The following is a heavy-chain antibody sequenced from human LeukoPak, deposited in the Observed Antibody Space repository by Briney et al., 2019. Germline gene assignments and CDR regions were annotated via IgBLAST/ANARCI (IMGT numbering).Heavy chain of an antibody. Sequence: GGSLRLSCEVSGFTFRSYSMNWVRQAPGKGLEWVSSISSSSSYIHYADSVKGRFTISRDNAKNSLYLQMNSLRAEDTAVYYCAELGITMIGGVWGKGTTVTISS. D-gene: IGHD3-10*02. CDR2: ISSSSSYI. CDR1: GFTFRSYS. V-gene: IGHV3-21*01. J-gene: IGHJ6*04. CDR3: AELGITMIGGV.